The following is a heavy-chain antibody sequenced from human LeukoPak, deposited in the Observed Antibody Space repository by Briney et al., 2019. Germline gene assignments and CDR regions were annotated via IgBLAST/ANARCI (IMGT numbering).Heavy chain of an antibody. CDR2: IIPIFGTA. CDR1: GGTFSSYA. Sequence: SVKVSCKASGGTFSSYAISWVRQAPGQGLEWMGGIIPIFGTANYAQKFQGRVTITADESTSTAYMELSSLRSEVTAVYYCARDRGNTMIVVVDAFDIWGQGTMVTVSS. J-gene: IGHJ3*02. CDR3: ARDRGNTMIVVVDAFDI. V-gene: IGHV1-69*13. D-gene: IGHD3-22*01.